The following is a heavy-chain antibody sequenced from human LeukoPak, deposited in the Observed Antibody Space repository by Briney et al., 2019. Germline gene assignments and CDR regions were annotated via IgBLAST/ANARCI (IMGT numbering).Heavy chain of an antibody. V-gene: IGHV1-8*03. CDR2: MNPNSGNT. Sequence: GASVKVSCKASGYTFTSYDINWVRQATGQGLEWMGWMNPNSGNTGYAQKFQGRVTITRNTSISTAYMELSSLRSEDTAVYYCARDYSSSSANWLDPWGQGTQVTVSS. CDR3: ARDYSSSSANWLDP. D-gene: IGHD6-6*01. J-gene: IGHJ5*02. CDR1: GYTFTSYD.